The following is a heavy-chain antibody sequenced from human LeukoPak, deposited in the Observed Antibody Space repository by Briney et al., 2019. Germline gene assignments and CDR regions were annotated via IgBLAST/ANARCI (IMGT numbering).Heavy chain of an antibody. CDR2: IIPIFGTA. J-gene: IGHJ4*02. D-gene: IGHD5-12*01. CDR1: GGTFSSYA. Sequence: ASVKVSCKASGGTFSSYAIRWVRQAPGQGLEWMGGIIPIFGTANYAQKFQGRVTITADESTSTAYMELSSLRSEDTAVYYCARGWLRSREFDYWGQGTLVSVSS. V-gene: IGHV1-69*13. CDR3: ARGWLRSREFDY.